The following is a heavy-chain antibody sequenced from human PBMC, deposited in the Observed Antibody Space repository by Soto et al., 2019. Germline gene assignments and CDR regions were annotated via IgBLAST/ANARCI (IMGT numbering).Heavy chain of an antibody. Sequence: PSETLSLTCTVSGGSISSYYWSWIRQPPGKGLEWIGYIYYSGSTNYNPSLKSRVTISVDTSKNQFSLKLSSVTAADTAVYYCARGFAGWAAAAPYYFGYWGQGTLVTVS. J-gene: IGHJ4*02. CDR3: ARGFAGWAAAAPYYFGY. D-gene: IGHD6-13*01. CDR2: IYYSGST. CDR1: GGSISSYY. V-gene: IGHV4-59*01.